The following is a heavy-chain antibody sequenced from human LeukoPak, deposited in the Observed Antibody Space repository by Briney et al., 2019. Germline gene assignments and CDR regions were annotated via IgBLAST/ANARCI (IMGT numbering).Heavy chain of an antibody. CDR1: GFTFSSYA. J-gene: IGHJ4*02. D-gene: IGHD3-9*01. Sequence: GGCLRLSCAASGFTFSSYAMHWVRQAPGKGLEWVAVISYDGSNKYYADSVKGRFTISRDNSKNTLYLQMNSLRAEDTAVYYCARDARTYDTLDYWGQGTLVTVST. CDR3: ARDARTYDTLDY. V-gene: IGHV3-30-3*01. CDR2: ISYDGSNK.